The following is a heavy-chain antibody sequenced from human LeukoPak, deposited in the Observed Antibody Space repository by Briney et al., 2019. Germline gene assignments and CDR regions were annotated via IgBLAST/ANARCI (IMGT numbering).Heavy chain of an antibody. CDR3: ARARGDYVRFDY. V-gene: IGHV4-59*01. J-gene: IGHJ4*02. CDR1: GGSISSYY. Sequence: SETPSLTCTVSGGSISSYYWSWIRQPPGKGLEWIGYIYYSGSTNYNPSLKSRVTISVDTSKNQFSLKLSSVTAADTAVYYCARARGDYVRFDYWGQGTLVTVSS. CDR2: IYYSGST. D-gene: IGHD4-17*01.